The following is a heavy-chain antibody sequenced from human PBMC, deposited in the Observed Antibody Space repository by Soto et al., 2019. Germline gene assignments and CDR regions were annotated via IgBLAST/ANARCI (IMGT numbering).Heavy chain of an antibody. J-gene: IGHJ6*02. CDR2: IFYSGST. CDR1: VASISSSCYY. Sequence: SETLSPTCTVSVASISSSCYYRVWIRQPPGKVLEWIGSIFYSGSTYYNPSLKSRLTISVDTSKNQFSLKLSSVTAADTAVYYCARPKTGVYGMDVWGQGTTVP. CDR3: ARPKTGVYGMDV. V-gene: IGHV4-39*01. D-gene: IGHD7-27*01.